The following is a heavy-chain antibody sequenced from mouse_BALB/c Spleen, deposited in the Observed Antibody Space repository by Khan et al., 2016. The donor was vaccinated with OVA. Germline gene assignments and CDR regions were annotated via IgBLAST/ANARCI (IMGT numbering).Heavy chain of an antibody. CDR3: ARVYGGDFDY. CDR1: GYSITTDYA. V-gene: IGHV3-2*02. D-gene: IGHD1-1*01. J-gene: IGHJ2*01. Sequence: EVKLLESGPGLVKPSQSLSLTCTVTGYSITTDYAWNWIRQFPGNKLEWMGFITYSGNNKYNPSLNSRISITRDTSKNQFFLQLKSVTTEDTARYYCARVYGGDFDYWGQGTTLTVSS. CDR2: ITYSGNN.